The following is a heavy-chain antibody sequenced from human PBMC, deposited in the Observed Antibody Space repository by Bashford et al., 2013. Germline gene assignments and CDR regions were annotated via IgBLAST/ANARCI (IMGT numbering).Heavy chain of an antibody. J-gene: IGHJ4*02. CDR2: IYWDGDN. CDR3: VHRSRSGLECNY. CDR1: GFSLTTNGVG. V-gene: IGHV2-5*02. D-gene: IGHD3-3*01. Sequence: SGPTLVKPTQTLTLTCSFSGFSLTTNGVGVGWIRQPPGKALEWLALIYWDGDNRYRPSLKDRLTITKDPSRNQVFLTLTNLDPLDTGTYYCVHRSRSGLECNYWGQGLSVTVSS.